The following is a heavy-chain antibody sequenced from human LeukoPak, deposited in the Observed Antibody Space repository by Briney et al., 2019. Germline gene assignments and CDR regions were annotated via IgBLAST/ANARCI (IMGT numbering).Heavy chain of an antibody. CDR3: ARGVYIAAAQYGY. Sequence: SETLSLTCTVSGGSISSHYWSWIRQPPGRGLEWVGYIYYSGTTNYNPSLKSRVTISVDTSKNQFSLKLSSVTAADTAVYYCARGVYIAAAQYGYWGQGTLVTVSS. J-gene: IGHJ4*02. CDR2: IYYSGTT. CDR1: GGSISSHY. D-gene: IGHD6-13*01. V-gene: IGHV4-59*11.